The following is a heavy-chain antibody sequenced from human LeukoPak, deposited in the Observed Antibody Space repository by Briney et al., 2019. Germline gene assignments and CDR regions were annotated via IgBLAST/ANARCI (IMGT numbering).Heavy chain of an antibody. CDR1: GGSISSYY. V-gene: IGHV4-59*01. CDR2: IYYSGST. Sequence: PSETLSLTCTVSGGSISSYYWSWIRQPPGKGLEWIGYIYYSGSTNYNPSLKSRVTISVDTSKNQFSLKLSSVTAAHTAVYYCAGSYDSSGYYQGYFDYWGQGTLVTVSS. D-gene: IGHD3-22*01. J-gene: IGHJ4*02. CDR3: AGSYDSSGYYQGYFDY.